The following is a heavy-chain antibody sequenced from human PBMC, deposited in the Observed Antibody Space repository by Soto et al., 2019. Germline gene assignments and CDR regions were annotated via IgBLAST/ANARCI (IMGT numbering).Heavy chain of an antibody. D-gene: IGHD6-13*01. Sequence: GGSLRLSCAASGFTFSSYAMSWVRQAPGKGLEWVSAISGSGGSTYYADSVKGRFTISRDNSKNTLYLQMNSLRAEDTAVYYCAKNGLAAATQGIYYYYGMDVWGQGTTVTVSS. CDR1: GFTFSSYA. CDR2: ISGSGGST. CDR3: AKNGLAAATQGIYYYYGMDV. V-gene: IGHV3-23*01. J-gene: IGHJ6*02.